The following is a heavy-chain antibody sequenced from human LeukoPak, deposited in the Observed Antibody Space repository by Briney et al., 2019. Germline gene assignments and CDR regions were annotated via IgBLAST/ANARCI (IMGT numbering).Heavy chain of an antibody. Sequence: SVRVSCKASGGTFSSYAISWVRQAPGQGLEWMGGIIPIFGTANYAQKFQGRVTITTDESTSTAYTELSSLRSEDTAVYYCAASGYSSGWYQGNWFDPWGQGTLVTVSS. CDR3: AASGYSSGWYQGNWFDP. V-gene: IGHV1-69*05. J-gene: IGHJ5*02. CDR2: IIPIFGTA. D-gene: IGHD6-19*01. CDR1: GGTFSSYA.